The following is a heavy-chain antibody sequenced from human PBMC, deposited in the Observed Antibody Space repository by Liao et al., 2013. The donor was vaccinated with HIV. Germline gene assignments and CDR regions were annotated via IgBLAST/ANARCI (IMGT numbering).Heavy chain of an antibody. J-gene: IGHJ6*04. Sequence: QVQLQQWGAGLLKPSETLSLTCTVSGGSISGNYWSWIRQPAGKGLEWIGRINTGGSIDSNPSLKSRVTMSVDTSKNQFSLSLSSVTAADTAVYYCAKYHNSGWFWFGVWGKGATVTVSS. CDR3: AKYHNSGWFWFGV. CDR1: GGSISGNY. D-gene: IGHD6-13*01. V-gene: IGHV4-59*10. CDR2: INTGGSI.